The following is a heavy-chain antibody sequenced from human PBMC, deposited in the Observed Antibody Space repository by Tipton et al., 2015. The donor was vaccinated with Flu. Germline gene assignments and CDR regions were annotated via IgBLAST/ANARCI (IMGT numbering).Heavy chain of an antibody. CDR1: GGSISSSSYY. CDR3: AREFIAARAFDY. D-gene: IGHD6-6*01. Sequence: TLSLTCTVSGGSISSSSYYWGWIRQPPGKGLEWIGSIYYSGSTYYNPSLKSRVTISVDTSKNQFSLKLSSVTAADTAVYYCAREFIAARAFDYWGQGTLVTVSS. J-gene: IGHJ4*02. V-gene: IGHV4-39*07. CDR2: IYYSGST.